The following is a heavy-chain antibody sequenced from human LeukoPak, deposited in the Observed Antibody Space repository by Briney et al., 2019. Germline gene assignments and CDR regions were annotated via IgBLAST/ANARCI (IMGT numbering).Heavy chain of an antibody. Sequence: PGGSLRLSCAISGFSVGGTHMSWVRQAPGKGLEWVSAIYTGGTTYYADSVQGRFTVSRDNSKNILYLHMNNLRAEDTAAYYCARDTATTGGGLDSWGQGTLVTVSS. CDR1: GFSVGGTH. CDR3: ARDTATTGGGLDS. J-gene: IGHJ4*02. D-gene: IGHD1-1*01. V-gene: IGHV3-53*01. CDR2: IYTGGTT.